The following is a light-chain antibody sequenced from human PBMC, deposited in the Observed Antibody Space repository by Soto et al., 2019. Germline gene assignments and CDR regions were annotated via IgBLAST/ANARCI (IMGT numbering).Light chain of an antibody. CDR2: GAS. J-gene: IGKJ4*01. Sequence: DIVWTQSPGTLSLSPGERATLSCRASQSVSSSYLAWYQQKPGQAPRLLIYGASSRATGIPDRFSGSGSGTDFTLTISRLEPEDFAVYYCQQYGSSPVTFGGGTKVDIK. CDR3: QQYGSSPVT. CDR1: QSVSSSY. V-gene: IGKV3-20*01.